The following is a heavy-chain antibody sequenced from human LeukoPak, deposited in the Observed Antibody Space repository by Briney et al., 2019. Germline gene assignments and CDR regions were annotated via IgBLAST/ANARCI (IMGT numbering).Heavy chain of an antibody. Sequence: PSETLSLTCTVSGGSISSSSYYWGWICQPPGKGLEWIGSIYHSGSTYYNPSLKSRVTISVDTSKNQFSLKLSSVTAADTAVYYCARLTRVRNYGGNFGDYWGQGTLVTVSS. CDR1: GGSISSSSYY. D-gene: IGHD4-23*01. V-gene: IGHV4-39*01. CDR2: IYHSGST. J-gene: IGHJ4*02. CDR3: ARLTRVRNYGGNFGDY.